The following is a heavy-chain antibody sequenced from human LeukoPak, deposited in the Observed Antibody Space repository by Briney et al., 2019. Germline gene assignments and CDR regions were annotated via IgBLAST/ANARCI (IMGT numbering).Heavy chain of an antibody. CDR2: INHSGST. V-gene: IGHV4-34*01. D-gene: IGHD6-13*01. Sequence: PSETLSLTCAVYGESFSGYYWSWIRQPPGKGLEWVGEINHSGSTNYNPSLKSRVTISVDTSKNQFSLKLSSVTAADTAVYYCANQPIAAAANWFDPWGQGTLVTVSS. CDR1: GESFSGYY. CDR3: ANQPIAAAANWFDP. J-gene: IGHJ5*02.